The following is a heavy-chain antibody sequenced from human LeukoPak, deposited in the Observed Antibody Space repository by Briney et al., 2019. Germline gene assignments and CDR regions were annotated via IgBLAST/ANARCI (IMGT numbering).Heavy chain of an antibody. CDR2: IYTSGST. J-gene: IGHJ4*02. V-gene: IGHV4-59*10. CDR1: GFTFSRYW. Sequence: PGGSLRLSCAASGFTFSRYWMSWVRQAPGKGLEWIGRIYTSGSTNYNPSLKSRVTMSVDTSKNQFSLKLSSVTAADTAVYYCARTLRRRSSSVDYWGQGTLVTVSS. D-gene: IGHD6-13*01. CDR3: ARTLRRRSSSVDY.